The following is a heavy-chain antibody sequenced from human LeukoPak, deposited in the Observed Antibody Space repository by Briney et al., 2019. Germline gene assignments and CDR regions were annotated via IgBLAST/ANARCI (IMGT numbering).Heavy chain of an antibody. J-gene: IGHJ1*01. D-gene: IGHD3-22*01. Sequence: GSLRLSCAASGFTFSTYWMHWVRQAPGKGLVWVSRIKSDGGTNYADSVKGRFTISRDNAKKTVSLQMNSLRPEDTGVYYCARAPSEIGGYYPEDFRHWGQGTLVTVSS. CDR2: IKSDGGT. CDR1: GFTFSTYW. CDR3: ARAPSEIGGYYPEDFRH. V-gene: IGHV3-74*01.